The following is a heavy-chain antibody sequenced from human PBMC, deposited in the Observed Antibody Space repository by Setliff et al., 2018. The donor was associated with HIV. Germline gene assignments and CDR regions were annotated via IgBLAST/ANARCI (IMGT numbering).Heavy chain of an antibody. CDR2: ISSSGSYT. V-gene: IGHV3-21*05. CDR3: VREWVADP. J-gene: IGHJ5*02. D-gene: IGHD1-26*01. Sequence: GGSLRLSCAASGFTFSSYSMNWVRQAPGKGLEWVSYISSSGSYTNYADSVKGRFTISRDNAKNSLYLQMSSLRADDTAVYYCVREWVADPWGQGTLVTVSS. CDR1: GFTFSSYS.